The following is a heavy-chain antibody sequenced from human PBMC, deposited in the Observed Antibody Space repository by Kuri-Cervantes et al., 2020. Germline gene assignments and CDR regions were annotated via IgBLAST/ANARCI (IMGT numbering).Heavy chain of an antibody. CDR3: AKGIYYDSSGPDDAFDI. CDR1: GFTFDDYA. V-gene: IGHV3-9*01. D-gene: IGHD3-22*01. Sequence: GGSLRLSCAASGFTFDDYAMHWVRQAPGKGLEWVSGISWNSGSIGYADSVKGRFTISRDNAKNSLYLQMNSLRAEDTAVYYCAKGIYYDSSGPDDAFDIWGQGTMVTVSS. J-gene: IGHJ3*02. CDR2: ISWNSGSI.